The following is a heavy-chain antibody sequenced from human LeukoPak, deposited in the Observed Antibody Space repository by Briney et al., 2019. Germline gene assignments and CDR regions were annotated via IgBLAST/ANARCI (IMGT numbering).Heavy chain of an antibody. J-gene: IGHJ6*02. CDR1: GGTFSSYA. CDR2: IIPILGIA. V-gene: IGHV1-69*04. Sequence: SVTVSCKASGGTFSSYAISWVRQAPGQGLGWMGRIIPILGIANYAQKFQGRVTITADKSTSTAYMELSSLRSEDTAVYYCARRAALTNYYYGMDVWGQGTTVTVSS. D-gene: IGHD4/OR15-4a*01. CDR3: ARRAALTNYYYGMDV.